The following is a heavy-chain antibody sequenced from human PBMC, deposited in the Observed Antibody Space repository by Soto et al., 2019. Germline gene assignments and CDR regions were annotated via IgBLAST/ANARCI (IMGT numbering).Heavy chain of an antibody. CDR3: ARLSNYYDSSGYYTRWFDP. Sequence: SVKDSCKASGYTFTGYYMHWVRQAPVQGLEWMGWINPNSGGTNYAQKFQGRVTMTRDTSISTAYMELSRLRSDDTAVYYCARLSNYYDSSGYYTRWFDPWGQGTLVTVSS. D-gene: IGHD3-22*01. CDR2: INPNSGGT. J-gene: IGHJ5*02. V-gene: IGHV1-2*02. CDR1: GYTFTGYY.